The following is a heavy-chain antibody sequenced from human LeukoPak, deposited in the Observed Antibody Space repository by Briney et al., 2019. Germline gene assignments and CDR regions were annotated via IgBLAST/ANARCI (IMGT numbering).Heavy chain of an antibody. CDR3: ARVQVGVLYYYYYYMDV. J-gene: IGHJ6*03. D-gene: IGHD3-16*01. V-gene: IGHV1-18*01. Sequence: ASVKVSCKASGYTFTSYGISWVRQAPGQGLEWMGWISAYNGNTNYAQKPQGRVTMTTDTSTSTAYMELRSLRSDDTAVYYCARVQVGVLYYYYYYMDVWGKGTTVTVSS. CDR2: ISAYNGNT. CDR1: GYTFTSYG.